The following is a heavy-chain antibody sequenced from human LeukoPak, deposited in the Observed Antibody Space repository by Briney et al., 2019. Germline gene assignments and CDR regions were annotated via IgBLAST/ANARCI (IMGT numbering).Heavy chain of an antibody. J-gene: IGHJ3*02. V-gene: IGHV1-24*01. Sequence: ASVKVSCKVSGYTLTELSMHWVRQAPGKGLEWMGGFDPEDGETIYAQKFQGRVTMTEDTSTDTAYMELSSLRSEDTAVYYCATVLPSSAANRPDRIAFDIWGQGTMVTVSS. D-gene: IGHD2-2*01. CDR2: FDPEDGET. CDR3: ATVLPSSAANRPDRIAFDI. CDR1: GYTLTELS.